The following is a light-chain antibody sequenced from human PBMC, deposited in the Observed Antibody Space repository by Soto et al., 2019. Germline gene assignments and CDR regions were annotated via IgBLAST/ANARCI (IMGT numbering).Light chain of an antibody. CDR2: EGS. Sequence: QSVLTQPASVSGSPGQSITISCAGTSSDVGRYNLVSWFQQHPGKAPKLMIYEGSKRPSGVSNRFSGSKFGNTASLTISGLQAEDEADYYCCSYAASTTWVFGGGTKLTVL. CDR1: SSDVGRYNL. J-gene: IGLJ3*02. CDR3: CSYAASTTWV. V-gene: IGLV2-23*01.